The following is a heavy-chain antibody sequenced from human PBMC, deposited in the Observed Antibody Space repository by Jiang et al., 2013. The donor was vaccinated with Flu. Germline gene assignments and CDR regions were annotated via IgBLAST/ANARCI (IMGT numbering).Heavy chain of an antibody. D-gene: IGHD4-17*01. Sequence: VLLKPSETLSLTCAVYGGSFSGYYWSWIRQPPGKGLEWIGEINHSGSTNYNPSLKSRVTISVDTSKNQFSLKLSSVTAADTAVYYCARAPPRTTVTTLYYFDYWGQGTLVTVSS. V-gene: IGHV4-34*01. J-gene: IGHJ4*02. CDR1: GGSFSGYY. CDR2: INHSGST. CDR3: ARAPPRTTVTTLYYFDY.